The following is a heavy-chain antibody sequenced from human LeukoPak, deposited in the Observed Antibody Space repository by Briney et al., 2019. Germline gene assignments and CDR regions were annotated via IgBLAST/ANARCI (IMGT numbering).Heavy chain of an antibody. CDR2: IYSSGST. J-gene: IGHJ4*02. CDR1: GGSISSYY. CDR3: ARMVIAAAAHYSDY. V-gene: IGHV4-4*09. Sequence: SETPSLTCTVSGGSISSYYWTWIRQPPGKGLEWIGYIYSSGSTNYNPSLKSRVTISVDTAKNQFSLKLSSVTAADTAVYYCARMVIAAAAHYSDYWGQGTLVTVSA. D-gene: IGHD6-13*01.